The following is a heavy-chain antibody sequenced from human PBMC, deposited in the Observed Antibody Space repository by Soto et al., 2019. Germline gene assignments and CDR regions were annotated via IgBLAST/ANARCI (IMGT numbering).Heavy chain of an antibody. D-gene: IGHD6-19*01. Sequence: PGGSLRLSCAASGFTFTSYWMHWVRQAPGKGLVWVSRINSDGSSTTYADSVKGRFTISRDNAKNTLYLQMNSLRAEDTAVYYCARDGSGWDYYFDYWGQGTFVTVSS. CDR3: ARDGSGWDYYFDY. J-gene: IGHJ4*02. CDR1: GFTFTSYW. CDR2: INSDGSST. V-gene: IGHV3-74*01.